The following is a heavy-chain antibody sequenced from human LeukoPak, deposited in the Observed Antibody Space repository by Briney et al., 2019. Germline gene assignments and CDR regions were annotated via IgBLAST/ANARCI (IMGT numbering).Heavy chain of an antibody. CDR1: GYSFHSYW. V-gene: IGHV5-51*01. Sequence: GESLKISCKGSGYSFHSYWIAWVRQMPGKGLEWMGIIYPADSDTRYSPFFQGQVIISADKSISTAYLQWSSLKASDTATYYCARQLSSGYEVFDYWGQGTLVTVSS. CDR3: ARQLSSGYEVFDY. D-gene: IGHD5-12*01. J-gene: IGHJ4*02. CDR2: IYPADSDT.